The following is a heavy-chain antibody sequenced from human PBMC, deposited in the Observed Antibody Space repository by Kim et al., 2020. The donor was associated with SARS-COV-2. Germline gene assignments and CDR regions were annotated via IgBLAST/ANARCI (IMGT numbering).Heavy chain of an antibody. CDR3: ARVVVPGGHYYGMDV. V-gene: IGHV1-3*01. Sequence: ASVTVSCKASGYSFTTYGIHWVRQGPGQRLEWMGWINAGNGDTKYPQKVQGRVTITRDTSASKAYMELSSLRSEDTAVYYCARVVVPGGHYYGMDVWGQGTTVTVSS. D-gene: IGHD2-2*01. CDR1: GYSFTTYG. J-gene: IGHJ6*02. CDR2: INAGNGDT.